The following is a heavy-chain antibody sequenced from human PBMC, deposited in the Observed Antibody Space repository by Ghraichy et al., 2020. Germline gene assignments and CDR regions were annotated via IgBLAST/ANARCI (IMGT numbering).Heavy chain of an antibody. D-gene: IGHD6-19*01. CDR3: AKDPESAHKAVAGLFDY. CDR2: ISGSGGST. J-gene: IGHJ4*02. V-gene: IGHV3-23*01. CDR1: GFTFSSYA. Sequence: GGSLRLSCAASGFTFSSYAMSWVRQAPGKGLEWVSAISGSGGSTYYADSVKGRFTISRDNSKNTLYLQMNSLRAEDTAVYYCAKDPESAHKAVAGLFDYWGQGTLVTVSS.